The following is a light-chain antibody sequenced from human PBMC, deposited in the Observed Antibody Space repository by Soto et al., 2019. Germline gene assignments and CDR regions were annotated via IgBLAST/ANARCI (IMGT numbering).Light chain of an antibody. CDR3: SSYTSSSILVV. Sequence: QSALTQPASVSGSPGQAITISCTGTSSDVGCYNSVSWYQQHPGRAPKLMIYDVNTRPSGVSSRFSGSKSGNTASLAISGLQAEDEADYYCSSYTSSSILVVFGGGTKLTVL. V-gene: IGLV2-14*01. CDR2: DVN. J-gene: IGLJ2*01. CDR1: SSDVGCYNS.